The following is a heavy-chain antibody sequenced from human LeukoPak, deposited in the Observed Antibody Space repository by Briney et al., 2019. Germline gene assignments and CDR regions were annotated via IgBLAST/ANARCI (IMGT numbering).Heavy chain of an antibody. J-gene: IGHJ4*02. D-gene: IGHD5-12*01. CDR3: ATLLATSSVYYFDY. CDR1: GYTFTGYY. CDR2: INPNSGGT. Sequence: ASVKVSCKASGYTFTGYYIHWVRQAPGQGLEWMGWINPNSGGTNYAQKFQGRVTMTRDTSISTAYMELSRLRSDDTAVYYCATLLATSSVYYFDYWGQGTLVTVSS. V-gene: IGHV1-2*02.